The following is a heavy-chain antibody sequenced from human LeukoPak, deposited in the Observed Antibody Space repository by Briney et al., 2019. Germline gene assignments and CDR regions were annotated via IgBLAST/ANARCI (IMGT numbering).Heavy chain of an antibody. CDR1: GFSIRSVYY. V-gene: IGHV4-38-2*02. Sequence: PSETLSLTCTMSGFSIRSVYYWGWIRQSPGKGLEWIGSLHHTGTTYYNPSLMSRVTISLDTSKSQFSLKLSSVTAADTAVYYCARDHGSSNWFYYWGQGALVTVSS. CDR3: ARDHGSSNWFYY. D-gene: IGHD6-13*01. CDR2: LHHTGTT. J-gene: IGHJ4*02.